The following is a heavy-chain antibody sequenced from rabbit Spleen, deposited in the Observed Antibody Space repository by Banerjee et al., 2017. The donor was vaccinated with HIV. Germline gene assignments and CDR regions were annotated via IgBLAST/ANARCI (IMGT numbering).Heavy chain of an antibody. CDR3: ARDSGSNPYIDVYFNL. CDR2: IYAAKGST. V-gene: IGHV1S7*01. D-gene: IGHD4-2*01. Sequence: QLTETGGGLVQPGGSLTLSCKASGIDFTNYYISWVRQAPGKGLEWIGIIYAAKGSTDYASWVNGRFTISSDNAQSTVDLKMTSLTAADTATYFCARDSGSNPYIDVYFNLWGQGTLVTVS. J-gene: IGHJ4*01. CDR1: GIDFTNYY.